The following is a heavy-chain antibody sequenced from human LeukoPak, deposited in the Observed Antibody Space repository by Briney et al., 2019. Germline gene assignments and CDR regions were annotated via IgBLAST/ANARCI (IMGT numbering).Heavy chain of an antibody. CDR1: GFTFSSYG. CDR3: AKDSLLVVYWYFDL. Sequence: PGRSLRLSCAASGFTFSSYGMHWVRQAPGKGLEWVAVISYDGSNKYYADSVKGRFTISRDNSKNTLYLQMNSLRAEDTAVYYCAKDSLLVVYWYFDLWGRGTLVTVSS. D-gene: IGHD2-8*02. CDR2: ISYDGSNK. V-gene: IGHV3-30*18. J-gene: IGHJ2*01.